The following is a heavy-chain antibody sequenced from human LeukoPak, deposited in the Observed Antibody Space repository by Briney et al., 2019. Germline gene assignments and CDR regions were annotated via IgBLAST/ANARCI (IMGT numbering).Heavy chain of an antibody. D-gene: IGHD3-22*01. V-gene: IGHV3-48*03. J-gene: IGHJ6*03. Sequence: GGSLRLSCAASGFTFSTYEMNWVRQASGKGLEWVSYISSSGSTIYYADSVKGRFTISRDNAKNSLYLQMNSLRAEDTAVYYCAKAGYYYDSSGYYWNYYYYYMDVWGKGTTVTVSS. CDR3: AKAGYYYDSSGYYWNYYYYYMDV. CDR2: ISSSGSTI. CDR1: GFTFSTYE.